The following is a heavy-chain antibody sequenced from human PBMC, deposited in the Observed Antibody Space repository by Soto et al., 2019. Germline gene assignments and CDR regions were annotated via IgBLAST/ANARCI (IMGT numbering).Heavy chain of an antibody. V-gene: IGHV1-8*01. CDR1: GYTFTSYD. Sequence: QVQLVQSGAEVKKPGASVKVSCKASGYTFTSYDINWVRQATGQGLEWMGWMNPNSGNTGYAQKFQGRVTMTRNTSISTAYMELSSLSSADTAVYYGARGVWGSGWNWFDPWGQGNLVTVSS. J-gene: IGHJ5*02. CDR2: MNPNSGNT. CDR3: ARGVWGSGWNWFDP. D-gene: IGHD6-19*01.